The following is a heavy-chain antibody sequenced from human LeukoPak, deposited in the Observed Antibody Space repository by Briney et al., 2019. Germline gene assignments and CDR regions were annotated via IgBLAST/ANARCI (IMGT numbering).Heavy chain of an antibody. CDR1: GYTFTGYY. CDR2: INPNSGGT. D-gene: IGHD2-2*01. J-gene: IGHJ5*02. V-gene: IGHV1-2*02. CDR3: ARECVDCSSTSCYNWFDP. Sequence: ASVKVSCKASGYTFTGYYMHWVRQAPGQGLEWMGWINPNSGGTNYAQKFQGRVTMTRDTSISTAYMELSRLRSDDTAVYYCARECVDCSSTSCYNWFDPWGQGTLVTVSS.